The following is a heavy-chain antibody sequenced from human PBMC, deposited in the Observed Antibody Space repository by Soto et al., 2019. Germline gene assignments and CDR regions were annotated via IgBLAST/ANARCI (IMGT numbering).Heavy chain of an antibody. CDR2: INYRGTT. CDR1: GDSMSSGDYY. Sequence: PSETLSLTCTVSGDSMSSGDYYWNWIRQHPEKGLEWIGYINYRGTTFYNPSLKSRIAISADTSKNQFSLRLTSVTAADTAMYFCARDAPGAAPYWGQGTLVTVSS. D-gene: IGHD6-13*01. J-gene: IGHJ4*02. V-gene: IGHV4-31*03. CDR3: ARDAPGAAPY.